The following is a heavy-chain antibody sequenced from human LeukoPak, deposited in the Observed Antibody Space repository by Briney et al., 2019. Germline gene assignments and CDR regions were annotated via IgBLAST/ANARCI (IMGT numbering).Heavy chain of an antibody. D-gene: IGHD3-22*01. CDR2: IYYSGST. CDR1: GFTFSSHD. CDR3: ARVARPDSSGYYHLDY. J-gene: IGHJ4*02. Sequence: GSLRLSCAASGFTFSSHDMNWIRQPPGKGLEWIGYIYYSGSTNYNPSLKSRVTISVDTSKNQFSLKLTSVTAADTAVYYCARVARPDSSGYYHLDYWGQGTLVTVSS. V-gene: IGHV4-59*11.